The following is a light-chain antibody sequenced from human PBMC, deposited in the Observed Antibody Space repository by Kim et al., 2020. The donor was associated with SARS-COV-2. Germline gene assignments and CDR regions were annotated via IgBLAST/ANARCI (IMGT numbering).Light chain of an antibody. V-gene: IGKV1-33*01. CDR2: DVS. CDR3: QQYQNLPRS. CDR1: QDIRNY. Sequence: SGSVGDRVTITCPASQDIRNYLGWYQQKPGKATKLLIYDVSNLKTGVPSRFSGSGSGTHFTFTISNLQPEDFAIYYCQQYQNLPRSFGQGTKLEI. J-gene: IGKJ2*03.